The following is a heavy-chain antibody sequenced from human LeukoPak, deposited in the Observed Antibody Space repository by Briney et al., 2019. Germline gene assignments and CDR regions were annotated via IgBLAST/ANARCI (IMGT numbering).Heavy chain of an antibody. CDR2: IKQDGSEK. CDR1: GFTLSSYW. J-gene: IGHJ4*02. Sequence: GGSLRLSCAASGFTLSSYWMSWVRQAPGKGLEWVDNIKQDGSEKYYVDSVKGRFTISRDNAKNSLYLQMNSLRAEDTAVYYCAREKGPYGYSYGLDNWGQGTLVTVSS. CDR3: AREKGPYGYSYGLDN. V-gene: IGHV3-7*01. D-gene: IGHD5-18*01.